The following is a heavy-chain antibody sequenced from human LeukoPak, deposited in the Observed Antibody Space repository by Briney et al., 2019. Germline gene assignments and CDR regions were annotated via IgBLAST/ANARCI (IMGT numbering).Heavy chain of an antibody. J-gene: IGHJ4*02. CDR2: IYYSGST. CDR1: GGSISSYY. D-gene: IGHD6-6*01. Sequence: SETLSLTCTVCGGSISSYYWSWIRQPPGKGLEWIGYIYYSGSTNYNPSPKSRVTISVDTSKNQFSLKLSSVTAADTAVYYCARDLGKYSSSPNYFDYWGQGTLVTVSS. CDR3: ARDLGKYSSSPNYFDY. V-gene: IGHV4-59*01.